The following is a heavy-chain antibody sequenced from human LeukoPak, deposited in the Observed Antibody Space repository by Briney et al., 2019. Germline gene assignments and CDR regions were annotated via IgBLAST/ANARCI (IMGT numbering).Heavy chain of an antibody. Sequence: SETLSLTCAVSGYSISSSNWWGWIRQPPGKGLEWIGYIYYSGSPYYNPPLKSRVTMSVDTSKNQFSLKLSSVTAVDTAVYYCARMKPPGVRWYFDLWGRGTLVTVSS. CDR2: IYYSGSP. D-gene: IGHD2-8*01. J-gene: IGHJ2*01. CDR1: GYSISSSNW. CDR3: ARMKPPGVRWYFDL. V-gene: IGHV4-28*01.